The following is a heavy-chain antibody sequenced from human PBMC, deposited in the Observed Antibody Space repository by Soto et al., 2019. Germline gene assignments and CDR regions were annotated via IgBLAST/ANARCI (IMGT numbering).Heavy chain of an antibody. CDR3: ARDVSPNPEITFGGVIVDWFDP. CDR1: GGSISSYY. V-gene: IGHV4-59*01. J-gene: IGHJ5*02. Sequence: PSETLSLTCTVAGGSISSYYWSWTRQPPGKGLEWIGYIYYSGSTNYNPSLKSRVTISVDTSKNQFSLKLSSVTAADTAVYYCARDVSPNPEITFGGVIVDWFDPWGQGTLVTVSS. D-gene: IGHD3-16*02. CDR2: IYYSGST.